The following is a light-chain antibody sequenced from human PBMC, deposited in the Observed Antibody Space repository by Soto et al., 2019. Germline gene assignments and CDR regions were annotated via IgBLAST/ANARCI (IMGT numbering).Light chain of an antibody. J-gene: IGLJ3*02. CDR2: EVS. V-gene: IGLV2-8*01. Sequence: QSALTQPPSASGSPGQSVTISCTGTSSDVGAYNYVSWYQQYPGKAPKLMIYEVSKRPSGVPDRLSGSKSGKTASLTVSGLQPEDEADQYCTSYAGSNIWVFGGGTKLTVL. CDR1: SSDVGAYNY. CDR3: TSYAGSNIWV.